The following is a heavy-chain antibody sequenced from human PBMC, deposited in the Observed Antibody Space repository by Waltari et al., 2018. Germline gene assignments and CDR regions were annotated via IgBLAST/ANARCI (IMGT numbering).Heavy chain of an antibody. CDR1: GGTFSSYA. V-gene: IGHV1-69*10. CDR2: IIPILGIA. J-gene: IGHJ5*02. D-gene: IGHD2-2*01. CDR3: ARVRDGHGEYQLLSRGWFDP. Sequence: QVQLVQSGAEVKKPGSSVKVSCKASGGTFSSYAISWVRQAPGPGLEWMGGIIPILGIANYAQKFQGRVTITADKSTSTAYMELSSLRSEDTAVYYCARVRDGHGEYQLLSRGWFDPWGQGTLVTVSS.